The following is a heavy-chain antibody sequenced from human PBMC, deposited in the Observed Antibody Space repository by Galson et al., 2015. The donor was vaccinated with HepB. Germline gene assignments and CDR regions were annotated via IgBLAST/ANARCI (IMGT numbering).Heavy chain of an antibody. V-gene: IGHV4-31*03. CDR1: GGSIRSGGHY. D-gene: IGHD7-27*01. Sequence: TLSLTCTVSGGSIRSGGHYWSWIRQHPGKGLEWIGYIYYSGSTYYNPSLKSRVTISVDTSKNQFSLNLSSMTAADTAVYYCARDNRGQAFDIWGQGTMVTVSS. J-gene: IGHJ3*02. CDR3: ARDNRGQAFDI. CDR2: IYYSGST.